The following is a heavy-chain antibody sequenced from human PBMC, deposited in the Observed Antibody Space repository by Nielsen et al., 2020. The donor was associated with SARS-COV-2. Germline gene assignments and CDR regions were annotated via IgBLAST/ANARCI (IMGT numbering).Heavy chain of an antibody. V-gene: IGHV3-48*01. Sequence: GGSLRLSCAASGFTFSSYSMNWVRQAPGKGLEWVSYISSSSSTIYYADSVKGRFTISRDNAKNSLYLQMNSLRAEDTAVYYCARDTRYCSSTSCYSYYYYGMDVWGPGTTVTVSS. CDR2: ISSSSSTI. CDR1: GFTFSSYS. J-gene: IGHJ6*02. D-gene: IGHD2-2*01. CDR3: ARDTRYCSSTSCYSYYYYGMDV.